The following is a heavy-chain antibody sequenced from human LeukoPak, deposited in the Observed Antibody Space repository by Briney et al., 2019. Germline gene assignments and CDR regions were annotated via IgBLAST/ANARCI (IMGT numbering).Heavy chain of an antibody. V-gene: IGHV3-7*01. Sequence: PGGSLRLSCAASGFTFSSYWMSWVRQAPGKGLEWVANIKQDGGEKYYVDSVKGRFTISRDNAKNSLYLQMNSLRAEDTAVYYCATVSRGVYFDYWGQGTLVTVSS. J-gene: IGHJ4*02. CDR2: IKQDGGEK. D-gene: IGHD3-10*01. CDR3: ATVSRGVYFDY. CDR1: GFTFSSYW.